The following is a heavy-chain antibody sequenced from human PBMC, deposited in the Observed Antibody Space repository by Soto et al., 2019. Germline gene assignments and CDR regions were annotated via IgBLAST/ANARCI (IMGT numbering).Heavy chain of an antibody. CDR3: ARGGGTILAPLP. D-gene: IGHD3-3*01. J-gene: IGHJ5*02. CDR2: INPNSGAT. CDR1: GYTFTGYL. V-gene: IGHV1-2*02. Sequence: ASVKVSCKASGYTFTGYLIHWVRQAPGQGLEWMGWINPNSGATKYAQEFQGRVTMTRDTSISTAYMELTLLRSDDTAIYYCARGGGTILAPLPWGEGTLVTVSS.